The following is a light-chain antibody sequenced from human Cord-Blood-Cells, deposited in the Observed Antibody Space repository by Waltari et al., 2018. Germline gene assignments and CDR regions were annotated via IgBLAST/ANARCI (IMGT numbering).Light chain of an antibody. J-gene: IGLJ3*02. CDR1: SSDVGSYNL. V-gene: IGLV2-23*01. Sequence: QSALTQPASVSGSLGQSITISCTGTSSDVGSYNLVSWYQQHPGKAPKLMIYEGSKRPSGVSYRFSGSKSGNTDSLTISGLQAEDEADYYCCSYAGSRVFGGGTKLTVL. CDR2: EGS. CDR3: CSYAGSRV.